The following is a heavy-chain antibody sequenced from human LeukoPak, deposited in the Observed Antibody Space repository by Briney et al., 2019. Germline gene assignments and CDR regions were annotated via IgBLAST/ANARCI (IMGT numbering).Heavy chain of an antibody. D-gene: IGHD6-13*01. CDR1: GGSFSGYY. CDR2: INHSGST. J-gene: IGHJ3*02. Sequence: SETLSLTCAVYGGSFSGYYWSWIRQPPGKGLEWIGEINHSGSTNYNPSLKSRVTISVDTSKNQFSLKLSSVTAADTAVYYCARGWGSSWYPGAFDICGQGTMVTVSS. CDR3: ARGWGSSWYPGAFDI. V-gene: IGHV4-34*01.